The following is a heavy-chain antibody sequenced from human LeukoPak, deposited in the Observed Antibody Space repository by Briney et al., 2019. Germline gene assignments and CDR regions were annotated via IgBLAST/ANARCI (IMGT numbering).Heavy chain of an antibody. V-gene: IGHV1-24*01. CDR1: GYTLTELS. CDR3: ARILVLGDYDSRFDP. CDR2: FDPEDGET. Sequence: ASVKVSCKVSGYTLTELSMHWVRQAPGKGLEWMGGFDPEDGETIYAQKFQGRVTMTEDTSTDTAYMELSGLRSEDTAVYYCARILVLGDYDSRFDPWGQGTLVTVSS. J-gene: IGHJ5*02. D-gene: IGHD5-12*01.